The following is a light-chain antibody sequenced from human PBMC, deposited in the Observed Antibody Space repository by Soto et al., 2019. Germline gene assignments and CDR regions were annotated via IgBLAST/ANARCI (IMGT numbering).Light chain of an antibody. Sequence: DIQMTQSPSTLSASVGDRVTITCRASQSISSWLAWYQQKPGKAPKLLIYKASSVESGVPSRFSGSGSGTAFTLTISSLQPDDFATYYCQQYNSYSYTFGQGTKLEIK. CDR3: QQYNSYSYT. V-gene: IGKV1-5*03. CDR2: KAS. J-gene: IGKJ2*01. CDR1: QSISSW.